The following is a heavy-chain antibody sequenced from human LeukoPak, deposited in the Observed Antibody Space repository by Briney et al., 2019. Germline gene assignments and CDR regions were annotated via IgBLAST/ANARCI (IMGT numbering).Heavy chain of an antibody. CDR1: GFTVSSNY. V-gene: IGHV3-66*04. CDR3: ARQTGIAAAGTWGYYMDV. Sequence: GGSLRLSCAVSGFTVSSNYMSWVRQAPGKGLEWVSVIYSGGTTFYADSVKGRFTISRDNAKNSLYLQMNSLRAEDTAVYYCARQTGIAAAGTWGYYMDVWGKGTTVTVSS. CDR2: IYSGGTT. D-gene: IGHD6-13*01. J-gene: IGHJ6*03.